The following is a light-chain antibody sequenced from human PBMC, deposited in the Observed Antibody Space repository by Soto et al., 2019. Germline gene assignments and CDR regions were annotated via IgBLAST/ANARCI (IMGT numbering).Light chain of an antibody. CDR1: QSISSW. CDR3: QQYHTYWT. CDR2: DAS. J-gene: IGKJ1*01. Sequence: DIQMTQSPSTLSASVGDRVTITCRASQSISSWLAWYQQKPGKAPKLLIYDASNLEGGVPSRFSGSGSGTEFTLTISSLQPDYFATYFCQQYHTYWTFGQGTKVEI. V-gene: IGKV1-5*01.